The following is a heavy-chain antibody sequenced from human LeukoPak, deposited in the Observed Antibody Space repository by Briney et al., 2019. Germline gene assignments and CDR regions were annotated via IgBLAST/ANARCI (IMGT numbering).Heavy chain of an antibody. CDR2: IHPGGSDT. J-gene: IGHJ6*04. CDR3: AIAGGTYCMDV. V-gene: IGHV5-51*01. Sequence: GASLKISCKGSGYSFTTFWIGWVRQMPGKGLEWMGIIHPGGSDTRYSPSFQGQVTISADKSISTAYLQWSSLKASGTAMYYCAIAGGTYCMDVWGKGTTVTVSS. CDR1: GYSFTTFW. D-gene: IGHD1-14*01.